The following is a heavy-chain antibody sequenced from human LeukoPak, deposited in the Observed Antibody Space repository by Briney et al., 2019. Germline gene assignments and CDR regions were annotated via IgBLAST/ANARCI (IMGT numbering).Heavy chain of an antibody. CDR3: ARFVRGGYFDY. J-gene: IGHJ4*02. Sequence: ASVKVSCKASGGTFSSYAISWVRQAPGQGLEWMGGIIPIFGTANYAQKLQGRVTMTTDTSTSTAYMELRSLRSDDTAVYYCARFVRGGYFDYWGQGTLVTVSS. V-gene: IGHV1-69*05. D-gene: IGHD3-10*01. CDR1: GGTFSSYA. CDR2: IIPIFGTA.